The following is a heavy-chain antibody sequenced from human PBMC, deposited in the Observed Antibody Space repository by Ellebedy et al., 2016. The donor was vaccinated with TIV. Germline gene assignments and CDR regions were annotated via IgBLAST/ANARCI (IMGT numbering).Heavy chain of an antibody. V-gene: IGHV4-34*01. CDR3: ARGRRPNDY. J-gene: IGHJ4*02. D-gene: IGHD1-14*01. Sequence: MPSETLSLTCAVYGGSLSGYYWSWIRQPPGKGLEWIGEINHSGSTNYNPSLKSRVTISVDTSKNQFSLKLSSVTAADTAVYYCARGRRPNDYWGQGTLVTVSS. CDR1: GGSLSGYY. CDR2: INHSGST.